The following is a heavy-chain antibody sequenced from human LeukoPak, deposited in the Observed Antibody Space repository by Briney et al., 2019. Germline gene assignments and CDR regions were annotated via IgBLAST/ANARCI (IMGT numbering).Heavy chain of an antibody. V-gene: IGHV3-74*01. CDR2: INSDGSST. J-gene: IGHJ4*02. Sequence: GGSLRLSCAASGFTFSSYWMHWVRQAPGKGLVWVSRINSDGSSTSYADSVKGRFTISRDNAKNTLYLQMNSLRAEDTAVYYCAASPRRDGYNSPFDYWGQGTLVTVSS. CDR1: GFTFSSYW. D-gene: IGHD5-24*01. CDR3: AASPRRDGYNSPFDY.